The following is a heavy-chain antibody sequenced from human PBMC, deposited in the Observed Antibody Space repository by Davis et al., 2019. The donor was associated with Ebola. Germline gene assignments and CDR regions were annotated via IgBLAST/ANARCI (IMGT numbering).Heavy chain of an antibody. Sequence: MPSETLSLTCIVSGGSISNYYWSWIRQPPGKGLEWIGYIYSSGGTEYNPSLKTRVMMSVDTSKNQFSLKLSSVTAADTAVYYCARTDRVCSGGTCYSGNDFDYWGQGTLVTVSS. CDR1: GGSISNYY. V-gene: IGHV4-59*01. CDR2: IYSSGGT. CDR3: ARTDRVCSGGTCYSGNDFDY. D-gene: IGHD2-15*01. J-gene: IGHJ4*02.